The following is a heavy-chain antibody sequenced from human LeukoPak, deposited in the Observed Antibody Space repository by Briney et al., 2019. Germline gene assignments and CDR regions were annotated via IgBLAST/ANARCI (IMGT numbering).Heavy chain of an antibody. D-gene: IGHD5-24*01. Sequence: PGGSLRLSCAASGFTFRTYCMHWVRQAPAKGLEWVAVIAYDGSNKYYADSVKGRFTISRDNSKSTLFLQMNSLRVEDTAVYYCARHRHGYNLPLCDYWGQGTLVTVSS. CDR2: IAYDGSNK. CDR3: ARHRHGYNLPLCDY. V-gene: IGHV3-30-3*01. CDR1: GFTFRTYC. J-gene: IGHJ4*02.